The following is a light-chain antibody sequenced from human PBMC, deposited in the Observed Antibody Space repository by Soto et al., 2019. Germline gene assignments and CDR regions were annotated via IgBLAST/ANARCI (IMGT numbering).Light chain of an antibody. V-gene: IGLV2-14*02. Sequence: QSALTQPASVSGSPGQSITISCTGTSSDVGTYNLVSWYQQHPGKAPKLMIYEGSKRPSGVSYRFSGSKSGNTASLTISGLQAEDEADYYCSSYTSSSTREVFGTGTKVTVL. J-gene: IGLJ1*01. CDR3: SSYTSSSTREV. CDR2: EGS. CDR1: SSDVGTYNL.